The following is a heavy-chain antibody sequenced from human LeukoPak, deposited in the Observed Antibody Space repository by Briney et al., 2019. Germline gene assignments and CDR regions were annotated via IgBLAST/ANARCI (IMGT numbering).Heavy chain of an antibody. V-gene: IGHV1-69*04. J-gene: IGHJ5*02. Sequence: SVKVSCKASGGTFSSYGISWVRQAPGQGLEWMGRISPIFDIANYAQKFQGRVTITADKSTSTAYMELISLRSEDTAVYYCAREFKQSNWNDGHWFDPWGQGTLVTVSS. D-gene: IGHD1-20*01. CDR2: ISPIFDIA. CDR1: GGTFSSYG. CDR3: AREFKQSNWNDGHWFDP.